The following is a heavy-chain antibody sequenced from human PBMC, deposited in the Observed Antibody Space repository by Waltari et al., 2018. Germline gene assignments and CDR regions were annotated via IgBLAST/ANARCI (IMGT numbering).Heavy chain of an antibody. CDR1: GYTFTGYY. J-gene: IGHJ4*02. CDR2: INPNSGGT. Sequence: QVQLVQSGAEVKKPGASVKVSCKASGYTFTGYYMHWVRQAPGQGLEWMGWINPNSGGTNYAQKFQGRVTMTRDTSISTAYMELSRLRSDDTAVYYCARDSLDTSVDYDSSGPAEANWGQGTLVTVSS. D-gene: IGHD3-22*01. V-gene: IGHV1-2*02. CDR3: ARDSLDTSVDYDSSGPAEAN.